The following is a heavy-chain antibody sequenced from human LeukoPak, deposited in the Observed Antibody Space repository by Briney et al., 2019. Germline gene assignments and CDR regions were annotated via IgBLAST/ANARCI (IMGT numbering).Heavy chain of an antibody. Sequence: SETLSLTCAVSGGSISSGGYSWSWIRQPPGKGLEWIGSISYSGSTYYNPSLKSRVTMSGDTSKNQFSLKLNPVTAADTAVYYCARPGPGLIVGASFDYWGQGTLVTVSS. CDR2: ISYSGST. CDR3: ARPGPGLIVGASFDY. D-gene: IGHD1-26*01. J-gene: IGHJ4*02. CDR1: GGSISSGGYS. V-gene: IGHV4-30-2*03.